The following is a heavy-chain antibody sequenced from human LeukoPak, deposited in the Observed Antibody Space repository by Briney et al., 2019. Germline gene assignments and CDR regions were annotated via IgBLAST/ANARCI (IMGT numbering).Heavy chain of an antibody. D-gene: IGHD2-15*01. Sequence: GGSLRLSCVASGFPFGNYPMTWVRQSPVKGLEWVSTIGTTDDTYYADSVKGRFTISRDNYKDTLYLQMHSLGAEDTAIYYCAKSRIVDHRGYFDYWGQGTLVTVSS. CDR1: GFPFGNYP. CDR3: AKSRIVDHRGYFDY. V-gene: IGHV3-23*01. CDR2: IGTTDDT. J-gene: IGHJ4*02.